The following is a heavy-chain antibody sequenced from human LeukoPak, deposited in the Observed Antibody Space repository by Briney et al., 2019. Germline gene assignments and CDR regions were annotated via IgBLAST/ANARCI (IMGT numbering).Heavy chain of an antibody. Sequence: PGGSLRLSCAASGFTYSRDWTAWVRQAPGKGLEWVANIKEDGSEKNYVDSVKGRFTISRDNAENSVYLQMNDLRAEGTGVYYCATKEPSTSGWSYWGQGTLVTVSS. D-gene: IGHD6-19*01. CDR3: ATKEPSTSGWSY. V-gene: IGHV3-7*01. J-gene: IGHJ4*02. CDR2: IKEDGSEK. CDR1: GFTYSRDW.